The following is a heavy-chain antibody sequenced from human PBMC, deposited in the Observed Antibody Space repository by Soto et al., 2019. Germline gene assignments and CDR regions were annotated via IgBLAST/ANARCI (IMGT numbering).Heavy chain of an antibody. J-gene: IGHJ3*01. Sequence: SETLSLTCAVYGGSFSGDYWIWIRQPPGKGLEWIGEITYSGSTNYNPSLKSRVTISVDTYKNQFSLRLSSVTAADTAVYYCPLGYCSSTACYEPFHFWGQGTMVTVSS. CDR3: PLGYCSSTACYEPFHF. CDR1: GGSFSGDY. V-gene: IGHV4-34*01. D-gene: IGHD2-2*01. CDR2: ITYSGST.